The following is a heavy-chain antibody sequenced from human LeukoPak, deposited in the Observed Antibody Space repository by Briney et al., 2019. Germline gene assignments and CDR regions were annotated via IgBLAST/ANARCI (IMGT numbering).Heavy chain of an antibody. D-gene: IGHD1-26*01. CDR1: GGTFSSYA. Sequence: ASVKVSCKASGGTFSSYAISWVRQAPGQGLEWMGRIIPILGIANYVQKFQGRVTITADKSTSTAYMELSSLRSEDTAVYYCARANSGIVGATTVDYWGQGTLVTVSS. V-gene: IGHV1-69*04. J-gene: IGHJ4*02. CDR2: IIPILGIA. CDR3: ARANSGIVGATTVDY.